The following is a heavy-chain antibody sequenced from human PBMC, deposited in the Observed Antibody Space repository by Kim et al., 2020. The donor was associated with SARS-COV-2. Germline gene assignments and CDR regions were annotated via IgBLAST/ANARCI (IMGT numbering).Heavy chain of an antibody. V-gene: IGHV3-48*04. CDR1: GFPFSTYN. J-gene: IGHJ4*02. CDR2: ISSSRSTI. D-gene: IGHD3-10*01. Sequence: GGSLRLSCAASGFPFSTYNMNWVRQAPGKGLEWVSYISSSRSTIYYADSVKGRFTISRDNAKNSLYLQMNSLRAADTAVYYCFRGSGTYYNNYFDYWGQGTLVTVSS. CDR3: FRGSGTYYNNYFDY.